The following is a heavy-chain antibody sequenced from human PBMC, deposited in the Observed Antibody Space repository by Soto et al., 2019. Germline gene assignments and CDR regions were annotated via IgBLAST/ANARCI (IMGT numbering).Heavy chain of an antibody. CDR3: ARVGAYDFWSGWSVSGYYYGMDV. D-gene: IGHD3-3*01. Sequence: QVQLVQSGAEVKKPGASVKVSCKASGYTFTSYGISWVRQAPGQGLEWMGWFSAYNGNTNYAQKLQGRVTMTTDTSTSTAYMELRSLRSDDTAVYYCARVGAYDFWSGWSVSGYYYGMDVWGQGTTVTVSS. J-gene: IGHJ6*02. V-gene: IGHV1-18*01. CDR1: GYTFTSYG. CDR2: FSAYNGNT.